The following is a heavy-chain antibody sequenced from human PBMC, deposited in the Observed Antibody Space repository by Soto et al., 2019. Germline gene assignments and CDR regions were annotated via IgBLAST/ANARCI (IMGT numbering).Heavy chain of an antibody. CDR2: TTGGGDIT. V-gene: IGHV3-23*01. CDR1: DSTFDSHA. Sequence: EVQLLESGGGLVQPGGSLRLSCAAADSTFDSHAMSWVRRAPGKGLEWVSSTTGGGDITYYADSVKGRFTISRDNFKNTLYLQMQSLRGEDTAVYYCARASCGDTCYYRIDYWGQGTLVTVSS. CDR3: ARASCGDTCYYRIDY. D-gene: IGHD2-15*01. J-gene: IGHJ4*02.